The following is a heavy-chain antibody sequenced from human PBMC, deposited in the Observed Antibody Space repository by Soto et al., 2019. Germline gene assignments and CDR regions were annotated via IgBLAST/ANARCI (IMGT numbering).Heavy chain of an antibody. CDR2: ISGSGGST. CDR1: GFTFSSYA. D-gene: IGHD5-12*01. J-gene: IGHJ6*04. Sequence: GGSLRLSCAASGFTFSSYAMSWVRQAPGKGLEWVSAISGSGGSTYYADSVKGRFTISRDNSKNTLYLQMNSLRAEDAAVYYCAKETGRYGGYEYLDVWGKGTTVTVSS. V-gene: IGHV3-23*01. CDR3: AKETGRYGGYEYLDV.